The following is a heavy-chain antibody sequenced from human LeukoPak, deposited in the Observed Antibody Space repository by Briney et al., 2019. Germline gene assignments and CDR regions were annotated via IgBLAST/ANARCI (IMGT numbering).Heavy chain of an antibody. D-gene: IGHD3-22*01. Sequence: GRSLRLSCAASGFTFSSYGMHWVRQAPGKGLEWVAFIRYDGSNKYYADSVKGRFTISRDNSKNTLYLQMNSLRAEDTAVYYCAKDSYHYYDSSPPGYWGQGTLVTVSS. CDR1: GFTFSSYG. CDR2: IRYDGSNK. CDR3: AKDSYHYYDSSPPGY. J-gene: IGHJ4*02. V-gene: IGHV3-30*02.